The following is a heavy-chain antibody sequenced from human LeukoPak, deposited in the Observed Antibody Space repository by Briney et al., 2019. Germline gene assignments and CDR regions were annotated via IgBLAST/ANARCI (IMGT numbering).Heavy chain of an antibody. D-gene: IGHD2-21*01. J-gene: IGHJ4*02. CDR2: IKQDGSEK. Sequence: PGGSLRLSCGASGFTFSSYWMSWVAQAPGKAREGLRNIKQDGSEKYYVDSVKGRSTISRDNAKNSLYLQMNSLRAEDTAVYYCARVRRLRLWWGYYFDYWGQGTLVTVSS. CDR1: GFTFSSYW. CDR3: ARVRRLRLWWGYYFDY. V-gene: IGHV3-7*03.